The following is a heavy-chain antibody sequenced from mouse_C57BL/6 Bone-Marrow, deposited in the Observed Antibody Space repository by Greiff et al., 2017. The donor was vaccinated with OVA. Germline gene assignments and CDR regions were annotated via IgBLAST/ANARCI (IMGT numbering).Heavy chain of an antibody. J-gene: IGHJ2*01. CDR1: GYSITSGYY. V-gene: IGHV3-6*01. CDR3: ASLAYYYGHSDY. Sequence: EVQLVESGPGLVKPSQSLSLTCSVTGYSITSGYYWNWIRQFPGNKLEWMGYISYDGSNNYNPSLKNRISITRDTSKNQFFLKLNSVTTEDTATYYCASLAYYYGHSDYWGQGTTLTVSS. D-gene: IGHD1-1*01. CDR2: ISYDGSN.